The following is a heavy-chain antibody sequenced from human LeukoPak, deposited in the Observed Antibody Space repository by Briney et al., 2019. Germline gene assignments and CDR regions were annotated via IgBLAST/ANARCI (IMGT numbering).Heavy chain of an antibody. V-gene: IGHV3-30*04. CDR3: ARGVYSSSWYRRPYFDY. Sequence: GGSLRLSCAASGFTFSGYAMHWVRQAPGKGLEWVAVISYDGSNKYYADSVKGRFTISRDNSKNTLYLQMNSLRAEDTAVYYCARGVYSSSWYRRPYFDYWGQGTLVTVSS. CDR1: GFTFSGYA. D-gene: IGHD6-13*01. J-gene: IGHJ4*02. CDR2: ISYDGSNK.